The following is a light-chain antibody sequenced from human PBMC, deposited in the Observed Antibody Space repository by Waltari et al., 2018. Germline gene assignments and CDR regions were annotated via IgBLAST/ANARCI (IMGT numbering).Light chain of an antibody. V-gene: IGLV1-44*01. CDR1: SSHIGRNN. J-gene: IGLJ2*01. CDR2: TNY. CDR3: SAWDDSLNGVV. Sequence: QSVLTQPPSASGTPGQRVSISCSGSSSHIGRNNVHWYQQPPGTAPQLLIFTNYQRPSGVPDRFSGSKSGTSASLAISGLQSEDEADYYCSAWDDSLNGVVFGGGTKLTVL.